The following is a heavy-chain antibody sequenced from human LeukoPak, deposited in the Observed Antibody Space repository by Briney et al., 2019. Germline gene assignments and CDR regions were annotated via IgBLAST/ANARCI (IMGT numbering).Heavy chain of an antibody. CDR3: ARDHNWGPDY. CDR1: GFTFTGHY. CDR2: INANTGVT. D-gene: IGHD7-27*01. J-gene: IGHJ4*02. V-gene: IGHV1-2*02. Sequence: GASMKVSCKTSGFTFTGHYMHWLRQAPGQGLEWMGWINANTGVTHYAVKFQGRVTITRDTSIGTVYMDLSSLQSDDTAVYYCARDHNWGPDYWGQGTLVTVST.